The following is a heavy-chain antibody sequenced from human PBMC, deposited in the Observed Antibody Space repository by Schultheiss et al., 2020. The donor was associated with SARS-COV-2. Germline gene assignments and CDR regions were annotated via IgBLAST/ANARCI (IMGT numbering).Heavy chain of an antibody. D-gene: IGHD3-3*01. V-gene: IGHV4-59*05. CDR3: AFNDFWSGYRYYYYGMDV. CDR2: IYYSGST. CDR1: GASISAYY. J-gene: IGHJ6*02. Sequence: SQTLSLTCTVSGASISAYYWSWIRQPAGKGLEWIGSIYYSGSTYYNPSLKSRVTISVDTSKNQFSLKLSSVTAADTAVYYCAFNDFWSGYRYYYYGMDVWGQGTTVTVSS.